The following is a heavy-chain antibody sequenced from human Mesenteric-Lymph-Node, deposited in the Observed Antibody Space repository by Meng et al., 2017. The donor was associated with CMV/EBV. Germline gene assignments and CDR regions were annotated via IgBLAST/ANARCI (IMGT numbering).Heavy chain of an antibody. Sequence: SISSGGYYWTWLRQPPGKGLAWIGPIYYSGSTYYNPSLKSRVTISVDTSNNQFSLKLSSVTAADTAVYYCARNSIYNILTGNSYYFDYWGQGTLVTVSS. CDR1: SISSGGYY. CDR3: ARNSIYNILTGNSYYFDY. J-gene: IGHJ4*02. CDR2: IYYSGST. D-gene: IGHD3-9*01. V-gene: IGHV4-31*02.